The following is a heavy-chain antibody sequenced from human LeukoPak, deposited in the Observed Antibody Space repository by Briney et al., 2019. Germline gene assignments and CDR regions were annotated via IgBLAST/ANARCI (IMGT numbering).Heavy chain of an antibody. CDR2: IYYSGST. D-gene: IGHD6-19*01. J-gene: IGHJ4*02. CDR3: AKETASWAVAGGLQVDY. CDR1: GGSISSSSYY. V-gene: IGHV4-39*07. Sequence: SETLSLTCTVSGGSISSSSYYWGWIRQPPGKGLEWIGSIYYSGSTYYNPSLKSRVTISVDTSKNQFSLKLSSVTAADTAVYYCAKETASWAVAGGLQVDYWGQGTLVTVSS.